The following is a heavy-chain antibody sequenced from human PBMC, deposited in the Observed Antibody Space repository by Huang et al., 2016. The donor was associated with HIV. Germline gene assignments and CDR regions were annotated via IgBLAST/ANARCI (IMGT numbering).Heavy chain of an antibody. CDR2: ISPSGIT. V-gene: IGHV4-61*09. Sequence: QVRLRESGPGLVKPSQTLSLTCTVSGGSRSSGNYYWTWIRQPAGKGLEWIWHISPSGITNYSPSLKSRVSISLDTSKNQFSLRLRAVTAADTAVYYCARSYAGTIWDSGRDYFDYWGQGILVTVSS. CDR1: GGSRSSGNYY. CDR3: ARSYAGTIWDSGRDYFDY. J-gene: IGHJ4*02. D-gene: IGHD1-26*01.